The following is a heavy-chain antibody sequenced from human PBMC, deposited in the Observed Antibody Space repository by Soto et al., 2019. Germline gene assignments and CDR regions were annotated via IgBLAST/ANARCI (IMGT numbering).Heavy chain of an antibody. J-gene: IGHJ4*02. D-gene: IGHD2-21*01. CDR1: GFTFSNYW. Sequence: EVQLVESGGGLVQPGGSLRLSCAASGFTFSNYWMHWVRQAPGKGLVWVSRIKGDGSGTTYADSVKGRFTISRDNAKNTLYLQMDSLRAEDTAVYYCARDGLITTSVVDFDCWGQGTLVTVSS. CDR2: IKGDGSGT. CDR3: ARDGLITTSVVDFDC. V-gene: IGHV3-74*03.